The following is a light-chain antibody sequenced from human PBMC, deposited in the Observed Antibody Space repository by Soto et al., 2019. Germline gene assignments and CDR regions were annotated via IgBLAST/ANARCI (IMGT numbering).Light chain of an antibody. CDR3: TSFTTTNTWV. J-gene: IGLJ3*02. CDR1: SSDVGSYTF. Sequence: QSVLTQPNSVSGSPGQSITISCTGTSSDVGSYTFVSWFQQHPGKAPKLIIYEVTNRPSGVSYRFSGSKPGNTASLTISGLQAEDEADYYCTSFTTTNTWVFGGGTKLTVL. CDR2: EVT. V-gene: IGLV2-14*01.